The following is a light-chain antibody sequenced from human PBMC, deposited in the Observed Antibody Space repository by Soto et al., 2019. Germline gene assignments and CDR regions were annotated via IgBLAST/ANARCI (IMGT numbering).Light chain of an antibody. CDR3: QVWDSSSDHVV. J-gene: IGLJ2*01. Sequence: SYELTQPPSVSVAPGKTARITCGGTNIGSKSVHWYQQKPGQAPVLVIYYDSDRPSGIPERFSGSNSGNTATLTISRDEAGDEADYYCQVWDSSSDHVVFGGGTQLTVL. V-gene: IGLV3-21*04. CDR1: NIGSKS. CDR2: YDS.